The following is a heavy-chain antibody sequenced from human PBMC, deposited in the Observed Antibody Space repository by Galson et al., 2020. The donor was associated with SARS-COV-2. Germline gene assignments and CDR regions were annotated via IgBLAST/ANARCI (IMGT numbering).Heavy chain of an antibody. Sequence: SETLSLTCTVSGDSISSSRYFLGWIRQPPGKGLEWIGSLYYSGSTYYNPSLNSRVTISGDTSRNQFSLKLSSVTAADTAVYYCASPGLAASGTHFDYWGQGILVTVSS. D-gene: IGHD6-13*01. V-gene: IGHV4-39*01. CDR2: LYYSGST. CDR3: ASPGLAASGTHFDY. CDR1: GDSISSSRYF. J-gene: IGHJ4*02.